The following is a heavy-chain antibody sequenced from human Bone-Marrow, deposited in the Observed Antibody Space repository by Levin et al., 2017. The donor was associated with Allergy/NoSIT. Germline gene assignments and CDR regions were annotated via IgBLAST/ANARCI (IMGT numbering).Heavy chain of an antibody. V-gene: IGHV3-33*01. CDR3: ARGRGTAYFDH. Sequence: GGSLRLSCVASGFDFSNFALHWVRQAPGKGLEWVAVIWYDGSNEFYADSVKGRCTISRDTSRHTLYLQMNSLRVEDTALYYCARGRGTAYFDHWGRGTLVTVSS. CDR1: GFDFSNFA. J-gene: IGHJ4*02. CDR2: IWYDGSNE. D-gene: IGHD3-10*01.